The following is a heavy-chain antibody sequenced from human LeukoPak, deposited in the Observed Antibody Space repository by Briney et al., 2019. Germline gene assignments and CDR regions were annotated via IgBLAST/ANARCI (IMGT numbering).Heavy chain of an antibody. CDR3: GRQGYTAGYYCVDY. Sequence: PSETLSLTCTVSRDFFSIYFWGWVRQPPGKGLEWIGRIYSIGTAHYNPSLKSRVTMSMDTSTNQFSLSLKSVTAADTAVYYCGRQGYTAGYYCVDYWSRGTLVVVS. J-gene: IGHJ4*02. D-gene: IGHD1-26*01. V-gene: IGHV4-4*07. CDR1: RDFFSIYF. CDR2: IYSIGTA.